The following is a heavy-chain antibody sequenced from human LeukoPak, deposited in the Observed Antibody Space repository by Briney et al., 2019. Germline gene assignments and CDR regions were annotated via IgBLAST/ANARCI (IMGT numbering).Heavy chain of an antibody. V-gene: IGHV1-69*06. CDR1: GGTFSSYA. CDR2: IIPIFGTA. J-gene: IGHJ6*03. Sequence: SVKVSCKASGGTFSSYAISWVRQAPGQGLEWMGGIIPIFGTANYAQKFQGRVTITADKSTSTAYMELSSLRSEDTAVYYCAREALGYSNYDFPNGGYYYMDVWGKGTTVTVSS. CDR3: AREALGYSNYDFPNGGYYYMDV. D-gene: IGHD5-12*01.